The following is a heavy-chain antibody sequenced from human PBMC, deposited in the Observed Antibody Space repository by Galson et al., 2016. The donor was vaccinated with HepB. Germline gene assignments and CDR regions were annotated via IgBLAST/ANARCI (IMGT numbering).Heavy chain of an antibody. D-gene: IGHD3-3*01. CDR3: ATRRLEDFGCVLL. V-gene: IGHV5-10-1*01. CDR2: IDPSDSYT. J-gene: IGHJ4*02. CDR1: GFNFNSYW. Sequence: QSGAEVKKPGESLRISCQGFGFNFNSYWISWVRQRPGKGLEWMGRIDPSDSYTSDRPSIEGHVTISVDKSISTVYLQWSSLKASDTAMYYCATRRLEDFGCVLLWGQGTLVTVSA.